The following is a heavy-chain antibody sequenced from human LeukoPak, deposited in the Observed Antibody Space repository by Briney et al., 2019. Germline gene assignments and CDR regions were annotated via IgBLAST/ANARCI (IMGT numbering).Heavy chain of an antibody. Sequence: GGSLRLSCAASGFTFSSYSMNWVRQAPGKGLEWVSSISSSSSYIYYADSVKGRFTISRDNAKNSLYLQMNSLRAEDTAVYYCARDPGATRGYNGYDPDYWGQGTLVTVSS. V-gene: IGHV3-21*01. D-gene: IGHD5-12*01. J-gene: IGHJ4*02. CDR2: ISSSSSYI. CDR3: ARDPGATRGYNGYDPDY. CDR1: GFTFSSYS.